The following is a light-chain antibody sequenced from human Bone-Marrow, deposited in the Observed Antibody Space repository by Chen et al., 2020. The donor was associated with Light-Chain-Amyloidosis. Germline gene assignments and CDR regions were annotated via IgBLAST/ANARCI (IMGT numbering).Light chain of an antibody. J-gene: IGKJ2*01. V-gene: IGKV1-33*01. CDR1: QAISNA. CDR3: QHFDDLLMFT. Sequence: DIQMTQSPSSLSASVGDRVTITCQANQAISNALNWYQQKPGKAPKLLIYDASSLETGVPSRFSGTGSGTHFTFTISNLQPEDIATYYCQHFDDLLMFTFGQGTKLDMK. CDR2: DAS.